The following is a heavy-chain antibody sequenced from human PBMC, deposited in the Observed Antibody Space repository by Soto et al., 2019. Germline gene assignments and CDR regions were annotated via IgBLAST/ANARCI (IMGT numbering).Heavy chain of an antibody. CDR2: ISTYNGET. CDR1: GYNFISHG. V-gene: IGHV1-18*01. D-gene: IGHD3-22*01. Sequence: QAQLVQSGPEVKKPGASVKVSCKSSGYNFISHGITWVRQAPGQGLEWMAWISTYNGETKYAANFQGRVTMTTHTATSTAYMEPRSLRAYDTAVYYSTRPAYESTAYSFDTWGQGTLVTVSS. CDR3: TRPAYESTAYSFDT. J-gene: IGHJ4*02.